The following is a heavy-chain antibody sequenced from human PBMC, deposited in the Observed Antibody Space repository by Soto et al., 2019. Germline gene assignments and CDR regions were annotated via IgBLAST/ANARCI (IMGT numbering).Heavy chain of an antibody. V-gene: IGHV1-18*01. CDR1: GYTFSSYG. Sequence: QDQLVQSGAEVKKPGASVKVSCKASGYTFSSYGISWVRQAPGQGFEWMGWISAYSGDTNFAQNFQGRVTLTTDTCTSTAYVELRGLRSDDTAVYYCARDGVSAAIGVERSFDFWGQGTLVTVSS. CDR3: ARDGVSAAIGVERSFDF. D-gene: IGHD2-21*01. CDR2: ISAYSGDT. J-gene: IGHJ4*02.